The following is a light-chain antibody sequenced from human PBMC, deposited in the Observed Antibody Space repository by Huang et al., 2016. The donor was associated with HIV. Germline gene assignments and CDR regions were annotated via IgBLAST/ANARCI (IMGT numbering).Light chain of an antibody. Sequence: IQLTQSPTSLSASVGDRVTIACRSSQAIGTYLNWFQQKPGRAPRLLISGVSSLHTGTPSRFSGSGSGTEFTLIIRVLQFDDFATYFCQQSYSALITFGQGTRLEIK. CDR3: QQSYSALIT. CDR1: QAIGTY. CDR2: GVS. V-gene: IGKV1-39*01. J-gene: IGKJ5*01.